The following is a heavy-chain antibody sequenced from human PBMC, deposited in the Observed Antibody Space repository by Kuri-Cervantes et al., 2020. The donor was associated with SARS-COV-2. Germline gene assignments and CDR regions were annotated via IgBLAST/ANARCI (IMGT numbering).Heavy chain of an antibody. CDR2: INPNSGGT. Sequence: ASVKVSCKASGYTFSDYSNYYMYWVRQAPGQGLEWMGWINPNSGGTNYAQNFQGWVTMTRDTSTSTAYMELSSLRSEDTAVYYCATGVPTRLFGEELKNDAFDIWGQGTTVTVSS. CDR1: GYTFSDYSNYY. D-gene: IGHD3-10*01. J-gene: IGHJ3*02. CDR3: ATGVPTRLFGEELKNDAFDI. V-gene: IGHV1-2*04.